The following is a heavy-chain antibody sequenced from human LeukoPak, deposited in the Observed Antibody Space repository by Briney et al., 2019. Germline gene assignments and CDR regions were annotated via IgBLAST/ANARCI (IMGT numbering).Heavy chain of an antibody. J-gene: IGHJ5*02. V-gene: IGHV1-2*02. CDR1: GYTFTGYY. Sequence: GASVKVSCKASGYTFTGYYMHWVRQAPGQGLEWMGWINPNSGGTNYAQKFQGRVTITADKSTSTAYMELSSLRSEDTAVYYCARDVPKAITGTTFFDPWGQGTLVTVSS. D-gene: IGHD1-7*01. CDR3: ARDVPKAITGTTFFDP. CDR2: INPNSGGT.